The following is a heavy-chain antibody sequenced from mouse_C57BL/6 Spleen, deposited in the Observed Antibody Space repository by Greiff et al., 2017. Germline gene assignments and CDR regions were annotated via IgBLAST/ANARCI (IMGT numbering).Heavy chain of an antibody. CDR2: ISSGGSYT. V-gene: IGHV5-6*01. CDR1: GFTFSSYG. Sequence: VQLQQSGGDLVKPGGSLKLSCAASGFTFSSYGMSWVRQTPDKRLEWVATISSGGSYTYYPDSVKGRFTISRDNAKNTLYLQMSSLKSEDTAMYYCASYYDDDEELDWYFYVWGTGTTVTVSS. J-gene: IGHJ1*03. D-gene: IGHD2-4*01. CDR3: ASYYDDDEELDWYFYV.